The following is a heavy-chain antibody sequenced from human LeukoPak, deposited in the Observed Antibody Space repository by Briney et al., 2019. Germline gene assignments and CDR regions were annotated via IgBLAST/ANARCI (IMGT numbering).Heavy chain of an antibody. Sequence: SETLSLTCTVSGGSISSYYWSWIRQPAGKGLAWIGRIYTSGSTNYNPSLKSRVTMSVDTSKNQFSLKLSSVTAADTAVYYCATRAASAGDLYYYYYYMDVWGKGTTVTVSS. CDR1: GGSISSYY. J-gene: IGHJ6*03. V-gene: IGHV4-4*07. CDR3: ATRAASAGDLYYYYYYMDV. D-gene: IGHD7-27*01. CDR2: IYTSGST.